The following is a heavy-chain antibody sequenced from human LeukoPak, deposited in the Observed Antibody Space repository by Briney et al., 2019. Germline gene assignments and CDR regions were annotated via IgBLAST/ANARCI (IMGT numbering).Heavy chain of an antibody. CDR2: IGISSGNT. CDR3: ARDYKYAFDN. Sequence: GGSLRLSCAASGFRFSDYSMNWVRQAPGKGLEWISYIGISSGNTNYADTVKGRFTISGDKAKNSLYLQMNSLRVEDTAVYYCARDYKYAFDNWGQGTLVTVSS. D-gene: IGHD5-24*01. CDR1: GFRFSDYS. V-gene: IGHV3-48*01. J-gene: IGHJ4*02.